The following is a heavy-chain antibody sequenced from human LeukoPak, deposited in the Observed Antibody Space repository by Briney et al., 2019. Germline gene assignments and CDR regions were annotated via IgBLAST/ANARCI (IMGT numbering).Heavy chain of an antibody. CDR1: GGSLSDHY. J-gene: IGHJ5*02. CDR2: INTRGST. D-gene: IGHD2-15*01. CDR3: AREPGYCSRGSCYGGWFDP. Sequence: SQTLSLTCAVYGGSLSDHYWRWFRQPPGKGLEWIGEINTRGSTIYNTSLKSLVPLSVDTSKNQFSLNLSSVTAADTGVYQCAREPGYCSRGSCYGGWFDPGGQGTLFTVSS. V-gene: IGHV4-34*01.